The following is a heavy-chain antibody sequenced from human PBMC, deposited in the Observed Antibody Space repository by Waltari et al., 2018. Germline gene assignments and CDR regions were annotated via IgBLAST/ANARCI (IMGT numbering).Heavy chain of an antibody. D-gene: IGHD6-13*01. V-gene: IGHV4-30-4*08. Sequence: QVQLQESGPGLVKPSQTLSLTCTVSGGSISSGDYYWSWIRQPPGKGLEWIGYIYYSGSTYYNPSLKSRVTISVDTSKNQFSLKLSSVTAADTAVYYCARGAYSSSWYWGWFDPWGQGTLVTVSS. CDR1: GGSISSGDYY. CDR2: IYYSGST. CDR3: ARGAYSSSWYWGWFDP. J-gene: IGHJ5*02.